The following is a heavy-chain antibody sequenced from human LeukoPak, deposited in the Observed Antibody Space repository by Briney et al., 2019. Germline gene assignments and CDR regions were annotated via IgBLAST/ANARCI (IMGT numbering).Heavy chain of an antibody. J-gene: IGHJ4*02. Sequence: SETLSLTCAVSGGSISSSYWWSWVRQPPGKGLEWIGEVYHSGSTYYNPSLKSRVTISVDTSKNQFSLKLSSVTAADTAVYYCARHGDSSPIDYWGQGTLVTVSS. CDR3: ARHGDSSPIDY. V-gene: IGHV4-4*02. CDR1: GGSISSSYW. D-gene: IGHD3-22*01. CDR2: VYHSGST.